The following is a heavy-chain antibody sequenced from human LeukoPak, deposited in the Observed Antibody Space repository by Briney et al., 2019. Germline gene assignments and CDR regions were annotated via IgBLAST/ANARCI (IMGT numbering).Heavy chain of an antibody. J-gene: IGHJ6*02. V-gene: IGHV4-4*07. CDR1: GGSISSYY. D-gene: IGHD6-19*01. Sequence: SETLSLTCTVSGGSISSYYWSWIRQPAGKGLEWIGRIYTSGSTNYNPSLKSRVTMSVDTSKNQFSLKLSSVTAADTGVYYCARDQRYSSGWASYYYYGMDVWGQGTTVTVSS. CDR2: IYTSGST. CDR3: ARDQRYSSGWASYYYYGMDV.